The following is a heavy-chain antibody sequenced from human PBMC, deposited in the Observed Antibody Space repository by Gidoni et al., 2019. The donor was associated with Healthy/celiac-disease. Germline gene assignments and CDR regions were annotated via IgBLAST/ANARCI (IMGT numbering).Heavy chain of an antibody. J-gene: IGHJ4*02. V-gene: IGHV1-58*01. Sequence: QMQLVQSGPEVKKPGTSVKVSCKASGYTFTSPAVQWVRQARGQRLEWIGWIVVGSGNTNYAQKFQERVTITREMSTSTAYMGLSSLRPGDTAVYYCAADSSPGYCSGGSCPGGYWGQGTLVTVSS. CDR3: AADSSPGYCSGGSCPGGY. D-gene: IGHD2-15*01. CDR2: IVVGSGNT. CDR1: GYTFTSPA.